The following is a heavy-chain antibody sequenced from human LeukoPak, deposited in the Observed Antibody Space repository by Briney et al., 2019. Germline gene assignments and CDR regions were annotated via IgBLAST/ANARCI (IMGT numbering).Heavy chain of an antibody. CDR2: ISGSGGST. CDR1: GFTFSSYA. J-gene: IGHJ3*02. CDR3: ARDGVTYYYDSSGYWAKSGDAFDI. Sequence: GGSLRLSCAASGFTFSSYAMSWVRQAPGKGLEWVSAISGSGGSTYYADSVKGRFTISRDNAKNSLYLQMNSLRAEDTAVYYCARDGVTYYYDSSGYWAKSGDAFDIWGQGTMVTVSS. D-gene: IGHD3-22*01. V-gene: IGHV3-23*01.